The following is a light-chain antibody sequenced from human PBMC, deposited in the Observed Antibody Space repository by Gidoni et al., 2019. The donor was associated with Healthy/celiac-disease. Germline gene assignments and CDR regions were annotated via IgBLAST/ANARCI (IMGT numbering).Light chain of an antibody. Sequence: DIQMTQSPSSLSASVGDRVTITCQSSQSISSYLNWYQQKPGKAPKLLIYAASSLQSGVPSRFSGSGSGTDFTLTISSLQPEDFATYYCQQSYSTLLFTFXPXTKVDIK. CDR1: QSISSY. J-gene: IGKJ3*01. V-gene: IGKV1-39*01. CDR3: QQSYSTLLFT. CDR2: AAS.